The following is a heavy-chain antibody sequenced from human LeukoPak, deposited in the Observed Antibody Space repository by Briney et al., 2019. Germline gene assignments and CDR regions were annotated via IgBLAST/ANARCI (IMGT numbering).Heavy chain of an antibody. CDR3: ARINWNYFDY. D-gene: IGHD1-1*01. J-gene: IGHJ4*02. CDR1: GGSISSYY. V-gene: IGHV4-59*08. Sequence: SETLSLTCTASGGSISSYYWSWIRQPPGKGLEWIGYIYYSGNTNYNPSLKSRLTMSADRSRNQFSLKLNSVTAADTAVYYCARINWNYFDYWGQGILVTVSS. CDR2: IYYSGNT.